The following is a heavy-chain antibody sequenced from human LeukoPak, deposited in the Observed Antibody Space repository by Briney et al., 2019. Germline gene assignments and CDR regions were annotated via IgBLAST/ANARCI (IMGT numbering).Heavy chain of an antibody. J-gene: IGHJ5*02. CDR3: ARGGITMIVVVTTFDP. CDR1: GGTFSSYG. D-gene: IGHD3-22*01. Sequence: ASVKVSCKASGGTFSSYGISWVRQAPGQGLEWMGWINPNSGGTNYAQKFQGRVTMTRDTSISTAYMELSRLRSDDTAVYYCARGGITMIVVVTTFDPWGQGTLVTVSS. V-gene: IGHV1-2*02. CDR2: INPNSGGT.